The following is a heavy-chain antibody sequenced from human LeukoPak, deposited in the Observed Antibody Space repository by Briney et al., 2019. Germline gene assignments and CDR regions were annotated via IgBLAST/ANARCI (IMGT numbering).Heavy chain of an antibody. CDR3: ARALTTLTYEGY. CDR1: GFTFRDYA. V-gene: IGHV3-23*01. CDR2: ISGGGEDT. J-gene: IGHJ4*02. Sequence: GGSLRLSCAASGFTFRDYAMSWVCQAPGKGLQWVSAISGGGEDTYYAASVKGRFTVSRDNAKDSLYLQMNSLRAEDTAVYYCARALTTLTYEGYWGQGTLVTVSS. D-gene: IGHD1-1*01.